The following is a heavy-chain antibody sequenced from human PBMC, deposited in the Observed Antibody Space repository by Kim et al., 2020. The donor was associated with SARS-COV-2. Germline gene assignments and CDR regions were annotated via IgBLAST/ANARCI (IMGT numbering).Heavy chain of an antibody. D-gene: IGHD6-6*01. CDR2: MNPKSGNT. CDR1: GYRFNNFD. V-gene: IGHV1-8*01. CDR3: ARGYSSSSQLYFFYMDV. Sequence: ASVKVSCKASGYRFNNFDINWVRQATGQGLEWMGWMNPKSGNTGYEQRFKGRVTLTKSTSESTAYMELSSLTFEDMAVYYCARGYSSSSQLYFFYMDVWGKGTTVTVS. J-gene: IGHJ6*03.